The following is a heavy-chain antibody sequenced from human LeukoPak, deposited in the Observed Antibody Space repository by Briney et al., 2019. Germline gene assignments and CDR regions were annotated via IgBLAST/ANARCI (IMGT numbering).Heavy chain of an antibody. CDR1: GYTFTSYG. CDR3: ARGSEYQLLSSFYFDY. D-gene: IGHD2-2*01. Sequence: ASVKVSCKASGYTFTSYGISWVRQAPGQGLEWMGWISAYNGNTNYAQKLQGRVTMTTDTSTSTAHMELRSLRSDDTAVYYCARGSEYQLLSSFYFDYWGQGTLVTVSS. J-gene: IGHJ4*02. V-gene: IGHV1-18*04. CDR2: ISAYNGNT.